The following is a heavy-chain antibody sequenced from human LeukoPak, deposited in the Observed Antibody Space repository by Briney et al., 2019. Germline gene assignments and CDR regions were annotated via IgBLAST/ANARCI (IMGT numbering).Heavy chain of an antibody. CDR2: ISSSGSTI. J-gene: IGHJ6*02. CDR3: AKAAAGFNWYYYGMDV. CDR1: GFTFSDYY. Sequence: GGSLRLSCAASGFTFSDYYMSWIRQAPGKGLEWVSYISSSGSTINYADSVKGRFTISRDNAKNSLYLQMNSLRAEDTAVYYCAKAAAGFNWYYYGMDVWGQGTTVTVSS. D-gene: IGHD6-13*01. V-gene: IGHV3-11*01.